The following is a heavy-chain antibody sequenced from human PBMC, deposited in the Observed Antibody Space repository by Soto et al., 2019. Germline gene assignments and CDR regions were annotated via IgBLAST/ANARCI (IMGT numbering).Heavy chain of an antibody. Sequence: GGSLRLSCAASGLTFSNAWMSWVRQAPGKGLEWVGRIKSKTDGGTTDYAAPVKGRFTISRDDSTSTLYLQMNSLDIEDTAVYYCTTDDPINSYWGQGTLVTVSS. J-gene: IGHJ4*02. CDR3: TTDDPINSY. CDR1: GLTFSNAW. CDR2: IKSKTDGGTT. V-gene: IGHV3-15*01. D-gene: IGHD1-26*01.